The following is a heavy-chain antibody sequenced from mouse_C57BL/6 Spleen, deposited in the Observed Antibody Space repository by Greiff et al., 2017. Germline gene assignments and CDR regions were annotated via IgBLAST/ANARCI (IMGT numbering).Heavy chain of an antibody. V-gene: IGHV5-17*01. CDR2: LSSGSSTI. Sequence: EVMLVESGGGLVKPGGSLKLSCAASGFTFSDYGMHWVRQAPEKGLEWVAYLSSGSSTIYYAAPVKGRFTISRDNANNTLSLQMTSRRSEYTAMYDCARSSCYGAWFAYWGQGTLVTVSA. J-gene: IGHJ3*01. D-gene: IGHD3-2*02. CDR1: GFTFSDYG. CDR3: ARSSCYGAWFAY.